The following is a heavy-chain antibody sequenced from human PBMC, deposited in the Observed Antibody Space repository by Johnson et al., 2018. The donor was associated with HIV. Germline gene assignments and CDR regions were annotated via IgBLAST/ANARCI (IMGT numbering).Heavy chain of an antibody. D-gene: IGHD3-22*01. CDR1: GFTFSIYA. V-gene: IGHV3-30*04. J-gene: IGHJ3*02. Sequence: QVQLVESGGGLVQPGGSLRLSCAASGFTFSIYAMHWVRQAPGKGLEWVAVISYDGSNKYYADSVKGRFTISRDNSKNTLYLQMNSLRAEDTAVYYCARGEYDSSGWSEEDGAFDIWGQGTMVSVSS. CDR3: ARGEYDSSGWSEEDGAFDI. CDR2: ISYDGSNK.